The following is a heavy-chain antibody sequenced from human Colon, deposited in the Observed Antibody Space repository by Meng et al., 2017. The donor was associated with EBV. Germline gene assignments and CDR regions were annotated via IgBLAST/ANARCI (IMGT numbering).Heavy chain of an antibody. V-gene: IGHV3-33*01. CDR3: ARGLIWGSYRPIDY. CDR1: GFTFRSYG. Sequence: GRLVGAGGGVGQPGRPLRPSCAASGFTFRSYGMHWVRQAPGKGLEWVAVIWYDGSNKYYADSVKGRFTISRDNSKNTLYLQMNSLRAEDTAVYYCARGLIWGSYRPIDYWGQGTLVTVSS. J-gene: IGHJ4*02. D-gene: IGHD3-16*02. CDR2: IWYDGSNK.